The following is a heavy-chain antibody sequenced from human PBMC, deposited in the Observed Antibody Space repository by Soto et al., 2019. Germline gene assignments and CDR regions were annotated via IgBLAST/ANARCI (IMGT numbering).Heavy chain of an antibody. D-gene: IGHD2-15*01. V-gene: IGHV3-7*01. Sequence: EVQLVESGGGLVQPGGSLRLSCAASGFTFTNAYMSWVRQAPGKGLVWVANVNGDGSVRYYVDSVKGRFTVSRDNAKNSLYLQMNGLRAEDTAVYYCAKWWGAWRESWGQGTLVTVAS. CDR3: AKWWGAWRES. CDR1: GFTFTNAY. J-gene: IGHJ5*02. CDR2: VNGDGSVR.